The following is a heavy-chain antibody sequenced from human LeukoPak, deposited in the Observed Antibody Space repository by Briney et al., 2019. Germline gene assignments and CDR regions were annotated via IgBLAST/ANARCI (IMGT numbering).Heavy chain of an antibody. CDR2: IIPIFGTA. J-gene: IGHJ6*02. CDR3: ARDGGHSGSPYYYYGMDV. D-gene: IGHD1-26*01. Sequence: GASVKVSCKASGGTFSSYAISWVRQAPGQGLEWMGGIIPIFGTANYAQKFQGRVTITADESTSTAYMELSSLRSEDTAVYYCARDGGHSGSPYYYYGMDVWGQGTTVTVSS. CDR1: GGTFSSYA. V-gene: IGHV1-69*01.